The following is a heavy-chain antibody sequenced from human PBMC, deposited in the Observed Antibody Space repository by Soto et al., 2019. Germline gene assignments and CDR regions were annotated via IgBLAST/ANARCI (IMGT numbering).Heavy chain of an antibody. CDR2: ISSSSSYT. V-gene: IGHV3-11*06. Sequence: GGSLRLSCAASGFTFSDYYMSWIRQAPGKGLEWVSYISSSSSYTNYADSVKGRFTISRDNANNLLYLQMNSLRAEDTAVYYCARDLGDCSGGSFSYYYYGMDVWGQGTTVTVSS. D-gene: IGHD2-15*01. CDR1: GFTFSDYY. CDR3: ARDLGDCSGGSFSYYYYGMDV. J-gene: IGHJ6*02.